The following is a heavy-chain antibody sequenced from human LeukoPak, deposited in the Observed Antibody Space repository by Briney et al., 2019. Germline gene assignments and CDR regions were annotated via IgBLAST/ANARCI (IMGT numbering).Heavy chain of an antibody. V-gene: IGHV3-23*01. Sequence: GGSLRLSCAASGFTFGNFAMTWVRQAPGKGLEWVSAITGSGGGKCYADSVKGRFVISRDNSENTLDLQMNSLRAEDTAVYYCAKGLQHSNLDWGHGTLVTVSS. D-gene: IGHD5-18*01. CDR3: AKGLQHSNLD. J-gene: IGHJ4*01. CDR1: GFTFGNFA. CDR2: ITGSGGGK.